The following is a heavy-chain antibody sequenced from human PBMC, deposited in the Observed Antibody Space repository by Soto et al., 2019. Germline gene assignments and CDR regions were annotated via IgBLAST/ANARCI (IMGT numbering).Heavy chain of an antibody. Sequence: GGSLRLSCAASGFTFDDYAMHWVRQAPGKGLEWISFISWDGGSTYYADSVQGRFAISRDNNKNSLYLQMSSLRAGDTALYYCVKSGDTHSRAWSYFFDYWGQGSLVTVSS. V-gene: IGHV3-43D*04. CDR1: GFTFDDYA. J-gene: IGHJ4*01. CDR3: VKSGDTHSRAWSYFFDY. D-gene: IGHD6-13*01. CDR2: ISWDGGST.